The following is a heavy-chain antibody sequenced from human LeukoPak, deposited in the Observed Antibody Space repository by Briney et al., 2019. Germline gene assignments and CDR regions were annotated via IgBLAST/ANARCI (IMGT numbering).Heavy chain of an antibody. J-gene: IGHJ6*02. D-gene: IGHD2-15*01. Sequence: SQTLSLTCTVSGGSISSGDYYWSWIRQPPGKGLEWIGYIYYGGSTYYNPSLKSRVTISVDTSKNQFSLKLSSVTAADTAVYYYARRYCSGGSCYGYYYYGMDVWGQGTTVTVSS. CDR3: ARRYCSGGSCYGYYYYGMDV. V-gene: IGHV4-30-4*01. CDR2: IYYGGST. CDR1: GGSISSGDYY.